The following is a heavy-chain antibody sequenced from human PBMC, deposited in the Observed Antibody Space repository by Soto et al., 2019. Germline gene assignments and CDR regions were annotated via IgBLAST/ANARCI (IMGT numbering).Heavy chain of an antibody. CDR3: ASSLAADYYYYYMDV. D-gene: IGHD6-19*01. Sequence: ASVKVSCKASGYTFTSYGISWVRQAPGQGLEWMGWISAYNGNTNYAQKLQGRVNMTTDTSTSTAYMELRSLRSDDTAVYYCASSLAADYYYYYMDVWGKGTTVTVSS. CDR1: GYTFTSYG. CDR2: ISAYNGNT. V-gene: IGHV1-18*01. J-gene: IGHJ6*03.